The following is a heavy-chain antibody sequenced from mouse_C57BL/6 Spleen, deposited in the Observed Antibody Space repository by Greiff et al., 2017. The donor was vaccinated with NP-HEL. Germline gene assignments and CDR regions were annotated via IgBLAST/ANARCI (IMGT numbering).Heavy chain of an antibody. D-gene: IGHD2-3*01. CDR3: TKRKLIYDGYLYYFDY. J-gene: IGHJ2*01. CDR2: IDPETGGT. CDR1: GYTFTDYE. Sequence: QVQLKESGAELVRPGASVTLSCKASGYTFTDYEMHWVKQTPVHGLEWIGAIDPETGGTAYNQKFKGKAILTADKSSSTAYMELRSLTSEDSAVYYCTKRKLIYDGYLYYFDYWGQGTTLTVSS. V-gene: IGHV1-15*01.